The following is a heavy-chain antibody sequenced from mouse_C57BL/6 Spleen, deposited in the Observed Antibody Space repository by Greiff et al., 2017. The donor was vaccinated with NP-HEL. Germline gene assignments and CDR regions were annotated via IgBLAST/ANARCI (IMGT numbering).Heavy chain of an antibody. V-gene: IGHV1-64*01. CDR3: AREGDYYGSSTGYFDV. J-gene: IGHJ1*03. Sequence: QVQLQQSGAELVKPGASVKLSCKASGYTFTSYWMHWVKQRPGQGLEWIGMIHPNSGSTNYNEKFKSKATLTVDKSSSTAYMQLSSLTSEDSAVYYCAREGDYYGSSTGYFDVWGTGTTVTVSS. CDR2: IHPNSGST. D-gene: IGHD1-1*01. CDR1: GYTFTSYW.